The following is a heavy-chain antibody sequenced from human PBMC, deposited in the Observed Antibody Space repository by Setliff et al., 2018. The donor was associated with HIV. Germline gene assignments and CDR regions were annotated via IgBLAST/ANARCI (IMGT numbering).Heavy chain of an antibody. CDR2: VYASAYS. CDR3: ARDWVTRSNYYGSGSPWYFDF. CDR1: GDSIGDYY. V-gene: IGHV4-4*07. D-gene: IGHD3-10*01. Sequence: SETLSLTCTVSGDSIGDYYWNWIRQPAGKGLEWIGRVYASAYSNYNPSLKSRVAMSVDTSQNQFSLKLRSVNAADTAVYYCARDWVTRSNYYGSGSPWYFDFWGRGILVTVS. J-gene: IGHJ2*01.